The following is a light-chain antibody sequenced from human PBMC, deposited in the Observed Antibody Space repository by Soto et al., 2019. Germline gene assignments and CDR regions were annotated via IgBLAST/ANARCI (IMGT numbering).Light chain of an antibody. J-gene: IGKJ1*01. V-gene: IGKV4-1*01. CDR1: QSVLSSSNNKNY. CDR2: WAS. CDR3: QQYYSSPWT. Sequence: DIVMTQSPDSLAVSLGERATINCKSSQSVLSSSNNKNYLAWYQQKPGQPPKLLIYWASTRESGVPDRFSGSGSGTDFTLTICSLQAEDGAVYYCQQYYSSPWTFGQGTKVESK.